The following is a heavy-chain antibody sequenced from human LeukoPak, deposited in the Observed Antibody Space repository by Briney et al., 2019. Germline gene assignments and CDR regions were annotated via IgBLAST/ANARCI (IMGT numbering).Heavy chain of an antibody. CDR3: ARASGSVWYRVFGY. D-gene: IGHD6-19*01. CDR2: ISGSSSYI. CDR1: GFTLSSYS. V-gene: IGHV3-21*01. Sequence: GGSLRLSCEASGFTLSSYSMNWVRQAPGKGLEWVSSISGSSSYIYYADSVKGRFTISRDNAKNSLYLQMNSLRAEDTAVYYCARASGSVWYRVFGYWGQGTLVTVSS. J-gene: IGHJ4*02.